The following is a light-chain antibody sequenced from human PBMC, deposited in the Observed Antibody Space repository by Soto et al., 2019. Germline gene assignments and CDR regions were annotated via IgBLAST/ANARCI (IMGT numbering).Light chain of an antibody. CDR3: QQDCCSGT. CDR1: QSVSNHY. V-gene: IGKV3-20*01. Sequence: EIVLTQSPGTLSLSPGERATLSCRASQSVSNHYLSWYQQKPGQAPRLLISGASNRATGIPDRFSGSWSGTDFTLTISRLEPEDFALYYGQQDCCSGTFDRGTKVDIK. J-gene: IGKJ4*02. CDR2: GAS.